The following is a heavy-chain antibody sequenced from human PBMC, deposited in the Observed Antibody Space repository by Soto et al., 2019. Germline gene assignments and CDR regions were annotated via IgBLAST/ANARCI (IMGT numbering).Heavy chain of an antibody. J-gene: IGHJ4*02. CDR1: GFTFSSYA. Sequence: EVQLLESGGGLVQPGGSLRLSCAASGFTFSSYAMSWVRQAPGKGLEWVSAISGSGGSTYYADAVKGRFTISRDNSKNTLYLQMNSLRAEDTAVYYCAKDSLKNVYGDSLDYWGQGTLVTVSS. CDR3: AKDSLKNVYGDSLDY. D-gene: IGHD4-17*01. V-gene: IGHV3-23*01. CDR2: ISGSGGST.